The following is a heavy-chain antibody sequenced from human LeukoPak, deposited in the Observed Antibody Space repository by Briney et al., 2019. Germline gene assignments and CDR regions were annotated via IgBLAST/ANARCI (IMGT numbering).Heavy chain of an antibody. J-gene: IGHJ4*02. CDR3: ASYSGYDEARLDY. Sequence: PGRSLRLSCAASGFTFDDYAMHWVRQAPGKGLEWVSGISWNSGSIGYADSVKGRFTISRDNAKNSLYLQMNSLRAEDTAVYYCASYSGYDEARLDYWGQGTLVTVSS. D-gene: IGHD5-12*01. V-gene: IGHV3-9*01. CDR2: ISWNSGSI. CDR1: GFTFDDYA.